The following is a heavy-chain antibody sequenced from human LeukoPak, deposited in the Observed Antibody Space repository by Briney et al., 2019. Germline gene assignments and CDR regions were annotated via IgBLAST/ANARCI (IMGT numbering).Heavy chain of an antibody. J-gene: IGHJ5*02. Sequence: PGGSLRLSCAASGFSFGNYEMNWVRQAPGKGLEWLSYISNSGDTVFYADSVKGRFTISRDNAQNSLYPQMNNLRAEDTALYYCAREAGFGDNWFDLWGQGTLVTVSS. CDR1: GFSFGNYE. D-gene: IGHD1-14*01. V-gene: IGHV3-48*03. CDR2: ISNSGDTV. CDR3: AREAGFGDNWFDL.